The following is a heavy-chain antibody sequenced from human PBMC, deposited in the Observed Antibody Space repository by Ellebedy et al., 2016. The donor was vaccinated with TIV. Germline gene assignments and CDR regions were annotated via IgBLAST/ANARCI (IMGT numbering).Heavy chain of an antibody. Sequence: ASVKVSXXVSGYTLTELSMHWVRQAPGKGLEWMGGFDPEDGETIYAQKFQGRVTMTEDTSTDTAYMELSSLRSEDTAVYYCATDLATMFDYWGQGTLVTVSS. CDR3: ATDLATMFDY. CDR1: GYTLTELS. D-gene: IGHD4/OR15-4a*01. CDR2: FDPEDGET. V-gene: IGHV1-24*01. J-gene: IGHJ4*02.